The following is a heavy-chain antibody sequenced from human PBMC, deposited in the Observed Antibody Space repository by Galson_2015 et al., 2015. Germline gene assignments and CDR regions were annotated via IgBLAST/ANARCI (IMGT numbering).Heavy chain of an antibody. CDR2: ISSNGGST. D-gene: IGHD3-10*01. CDR1: GFTFSSYA. CDR3: VKPWFGEFNWFDL. Sequence: SLRLSCAASGFTFSSYAMHWVRQVPGKGLEYVSAISSNGGSTYYADSVKGRYTISRDNSKNTLYLQMSSLRAEDTAVYYCVKPWFGEFNWFDLWGQGTLVTVSS. V-gene: IGHV3-64D*08. J-gene: IGHJ5*02.